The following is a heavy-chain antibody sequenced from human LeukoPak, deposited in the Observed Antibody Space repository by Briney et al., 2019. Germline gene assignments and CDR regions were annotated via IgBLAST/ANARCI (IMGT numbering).Heavy chain of an antibody. D-gene: IGHD3-10*01. Sequence: SETLSLTCTVSGGSISNYYWSWIRQPPGKGLEWIGYIYYSGHTNYNPSLQSRVTISLDTSKNQFSLKVTSVTAADTAVYYCAREGRGSGSYHYGMDVWGQGTTVTVSS. J-gene: IGHJ6*02. CDR2: IYYSGHT. CDR1: GGSISNYY. CDR3: AREGRGSGSYHYGMDV. V-gene: IGHV4-59*12.